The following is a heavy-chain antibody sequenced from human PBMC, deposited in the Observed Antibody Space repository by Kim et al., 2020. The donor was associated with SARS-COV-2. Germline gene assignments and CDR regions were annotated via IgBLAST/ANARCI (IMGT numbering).Heavy chain of an antibody. CDR3: AKYSRGGRVPPPNDY. Sequence: GGSLRLSCAASGFTFSSYAMSWVRQAPGKGLEWVSVIYSGGSSTYYADSVKGRFTISRDNSKNTLYLQMNSLRAEDTAVYYCAKYSRGGRVPPPNDYWGQGTLVTVSS. V-gene: IGHV3-23*03. J-gene: IGHJ4*02. CDR1: GFTFSSYA. D-gene: IGHD3-16*01. CDR2: IYSGGSST.